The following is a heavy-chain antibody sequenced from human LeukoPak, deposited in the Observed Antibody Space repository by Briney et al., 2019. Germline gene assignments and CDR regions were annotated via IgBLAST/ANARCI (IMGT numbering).Heavy chain of an antibody. CDR3: ARDFGRPGATNAFDI. CDR2: IFGDGSRT. J-gene: IGHJ3*02. Sequence: QTGGSLRLSCTTSGFTFSNFWMNWVRQAPGQGLVWVSLIFGDGSRTNYADSVKGRFTISRDNAKNTLYLQMNSLRAEDTAVYYCARDFGRPGATNAFDIWGQGAMVTVSS. CDR1: GFTFSNFW. V-gene: IGHV3-74*01. D-gene: IGHD1-26*01.